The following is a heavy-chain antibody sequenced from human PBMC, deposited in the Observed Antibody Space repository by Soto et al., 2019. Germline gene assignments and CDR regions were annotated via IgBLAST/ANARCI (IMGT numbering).Heavy chain of an antibody. V-gene: IGHV4-31*03. J-gene: IGHJ6*02. CDR3: ARYLSYGSGSYPFYYYGMDV. Sequence: SETLSLTCTVSGGSISSGGYYWSWIRQHPGKGLEWIGYIYYSGSTYYNPSLKSRVTISVDTSKNQFSLKLSSVTAADTAVYYCARYLSYGSGSYPFYYYGMDVWGQGITVTVSS. D-gene: IGHD3-10*01. CDR2: IYYSGST. CDR1: GGSISSGGYY.